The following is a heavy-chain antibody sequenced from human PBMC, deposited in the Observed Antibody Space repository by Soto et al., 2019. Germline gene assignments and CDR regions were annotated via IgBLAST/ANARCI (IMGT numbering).Heavy chain of an antibody. D-gene: IGHD3-3*01. CDR3: GRTEWFPPYFDY. Sequence: ASSKVSCKASGYTFTSYALHWLRQAPGQGLEWMGWINAGDGSTKYSEHLRGRVTITLDTSATTVFVELTGLKSEDTAIYYCGRTEWFPPYFDYWGQGSLVTVSS. CDR1: GYTFTSYA. CDR2: INAGDGST. V-gene: IGHV1-3*01. J-gene: IGHJ4*02.